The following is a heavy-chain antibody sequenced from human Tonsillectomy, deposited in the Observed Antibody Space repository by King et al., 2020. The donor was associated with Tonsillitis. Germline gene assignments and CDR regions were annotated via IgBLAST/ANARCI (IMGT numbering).Heavy chain of an antibody. CDR2: IYYSGST. V-gene: IGHV4-30-4*01. Sequence: VQLQESGPGLVKPSQTLSLTCTVSGASISSGDYYWSWIRQPPGKGLEWIGYIYYSGSTYYNPSLKSRVTISVDTSKNQVSLKLSSVTAADTAVYYCARDSFASVHYYCGVDVWGQGTTVTVSS. CDR3: ARDSFASVHYYCGVDV. CDR1: GASISSGDYY. J-gene: IGHJ6*02. D-gene: IGHD1-1*01.